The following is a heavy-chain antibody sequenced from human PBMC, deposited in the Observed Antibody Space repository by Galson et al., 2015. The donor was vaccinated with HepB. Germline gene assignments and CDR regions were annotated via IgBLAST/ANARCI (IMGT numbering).Heavy chain of an antibody. V-gene: IGHV3-74*01. CDR2: INSDGSST. Sequence: SLRLSCAASGFTFSNYWMHWVRQAPGKGLVWVSRINSDGSSTTYADSVKGRFTISRDNAKNTLYLQMNSLRAEDTAVYYCTRAWAASFKIDYWGQGTLVTVSS. CDR1: GFTFSNYW. D-gene: IGHD6-13*01. CDR3: TRAWAASFKIDY. J-gene: IGHJ4*02.